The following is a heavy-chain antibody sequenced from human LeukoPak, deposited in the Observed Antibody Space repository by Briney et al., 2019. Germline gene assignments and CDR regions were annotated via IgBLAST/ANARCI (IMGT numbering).Heavy chain of an antibody. CDR1: GFTLSSYS. CDR3: ARVLTGSNRQLDY. V-gene: IGHV3-21*01. J-gene: IGHJ4*02. D-gene: IGHD3-9*01. CDR2: TSSSSSYI. Sequence: GGSLRLSCAASGFTLSSYSMSWVRQAPGKGLEWVSSTSSSSSYIYYADSVKGRFTNSRDNAKKSLFLQMNSLRAEDTAVYYCARVLTGSNRQLDYWGQGTLVTVSS.